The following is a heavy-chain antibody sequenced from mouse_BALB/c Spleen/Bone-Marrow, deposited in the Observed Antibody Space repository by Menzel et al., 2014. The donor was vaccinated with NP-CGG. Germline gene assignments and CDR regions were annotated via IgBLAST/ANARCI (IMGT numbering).Heavy chain of an antibody. CDR2: IDPANGNT. CDR3: AEITTAAYYVMDY. Sequence: DVKLVESGAELVKPGAPVKLSCTASGFNIKDTYIHWVKQRPEQGLEWIGRIDPANGNTKYDPKFQGKATITADTSSNTAYLQLSSLTSEDTAVYYCAEITTAAYYVMDYWGQGTSVTVSS. V-gene: IGHV14-3*02. J-gene: IGHJ4*01. CDR1: GFNIKDTY. D-gene: IGHD1-2*01.